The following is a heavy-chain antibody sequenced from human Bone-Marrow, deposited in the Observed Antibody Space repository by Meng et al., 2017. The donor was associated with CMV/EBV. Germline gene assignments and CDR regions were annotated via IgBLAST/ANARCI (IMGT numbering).Heavy chain of an antibody. J-gene: IGHJ5*02. CDR3: AKDRPEILGLAP. V-gene: IGHV3-30*02. Sequence: GESLKISCAASGFTFSAFAMHWVRQAPGKGLEWVAYIGFGGGVEKYYPDSVKGRFTVSRDNSKNTLYLDINGLTDEDTAIYYCAKDRPEILGLAPWGQGTLVTVST. D-gene: IGHD1-14*01. CDR1: GFTFSAFA. CDR2: IGFGGGVEK.